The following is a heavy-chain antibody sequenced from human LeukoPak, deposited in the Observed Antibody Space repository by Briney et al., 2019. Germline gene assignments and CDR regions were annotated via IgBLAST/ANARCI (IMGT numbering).Heavy chain of an antibody. V-gene: IGHV3-15*01. J-gene: IGHJ3*02. Sequence: GGSLRLSCAASGFTFSNAWMSWVRQAPGKGLEWVGRIKSKTDGGTTDYAAPVKGRFTISRDDSKNTLYLQMNSLKTEDTAVYYCARVSDSSGGAFDIWGQGTMVTVSS. CDR2: IKSKTDGGTT. CDR3: ARVSDSSGGAFDI. CDR1: GFTFSNAW. D-gene: IGHD3-22*01.